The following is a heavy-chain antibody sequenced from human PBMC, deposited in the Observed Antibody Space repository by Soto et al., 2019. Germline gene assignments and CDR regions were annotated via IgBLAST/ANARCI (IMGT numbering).Heavy chain of an antibody. D-gene: IGHD3-16*01. CDR2: ISGSGGST. Sequence: GGSLRLSCAASGFTLSDAWLNWVRQAPGKGLEWVSAISGSGGSTYYADSVKGRFTISRDNSKNTLYLQMNSLRAEDTAVYYCAKTRDYVYYFDYWGQGTLVTVSS. CDR1: GFTLSDAW. J-gene: IGHJ4*02. CDR3: AKTRDYVYYFDY. V-gene: IGHV3-23*01.